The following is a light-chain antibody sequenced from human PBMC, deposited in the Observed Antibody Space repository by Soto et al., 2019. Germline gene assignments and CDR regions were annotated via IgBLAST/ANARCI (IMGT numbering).Light chain of an antibody. V-gene: IGKV3D-15*01. CDR1: QSLRSN. Sequence: PGERATLSCTASQSLRSNFLAWYQQKPGQAPRLLIYDASSRAAGIPARFSGSGSGTEFTLTISSLQSEDFAVYYCQQYNNWWTFGQGTKVDIK. CDR2: DAS. J-gene: IGKJ1*01. CDR3: QQYNNWWT.